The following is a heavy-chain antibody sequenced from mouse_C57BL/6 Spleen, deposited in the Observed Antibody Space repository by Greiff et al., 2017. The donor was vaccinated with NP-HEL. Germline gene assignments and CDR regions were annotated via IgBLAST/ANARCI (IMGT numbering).Heavy chain of an antibody. J-gene: IGHJ2*01. Sequence: EVMLVESGGGLVKPGGSLKLSCAASGFTFSDYGMHWVRQAPEKGLEWVAYISSGSSTIYYADTVKGRFTISRDNAKNTLFLQMTSLRSEDTAMYYCARRSTYYFDYWGQGTTLTVSS. CDR2: ISSGSSTI. CDR1: GFTFSDYG. CDR3: ARRSTYYFDY. D-gene: IGHD5-1*01. V-gene: IGHV5-17*01.